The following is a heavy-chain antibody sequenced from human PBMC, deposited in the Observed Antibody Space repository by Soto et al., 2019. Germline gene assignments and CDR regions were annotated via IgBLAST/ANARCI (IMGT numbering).Heavy chain of an antibody. Sequence: QVQLQESGPGLVKPSQTLSLTCTVSGGSISSGDYCWTWIRQHPGKGLEWIGYIYSRGSTYYNPSLKSRVTISIDPYKNHFSLQLSSVTAADTAVYYCARDRIAVAGSGYYFDLWGRGTPVTVSS. V-gene: IGHV4-31*03. CDR1: GGSISSGDYC. CDR3: ARDRIAVAGSGYYFDL. D-gene: IGHD6-19*01. CDR2: IYSRGST. J-gene: IGHJ2*01.